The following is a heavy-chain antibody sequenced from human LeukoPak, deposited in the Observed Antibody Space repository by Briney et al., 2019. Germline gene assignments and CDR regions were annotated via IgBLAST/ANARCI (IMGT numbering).Heavy chain of an antibody. CDR2: INSDGSTT. J-gene: IGHJ4*02. CDR1: GFTFKSYW. D-gene: IGHD1-26*01. V-gene: IGHV3-74*01. CDR3: AGVQGGSYLFDY. Sequence: GGSLRLSCTASGFTFKSYWMHWVRQAPGKGLVWVSRINSDGSTTSYADSVKGRFTISRDNAKNTLYLQMNSLRAEDTAVYYCAGVQGGSYLFDYWGQGTLVTVSS.